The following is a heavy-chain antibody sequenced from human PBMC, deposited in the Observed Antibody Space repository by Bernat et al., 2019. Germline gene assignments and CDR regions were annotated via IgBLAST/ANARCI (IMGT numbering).Heavy chain of an antibody. J-gene: IGHJ5*02. CDR1: GYSFTSYW. CDR2: IDPSDSYT. Sequence: EVQLVQSGAEVKKPGESLRISCKGSGYSFTSYWISWVRQMPGKGLVWMGRIDPSDSYTNCSRSFQGHGTICADTSISTACLQWSSLKASESAMYYCARHEGSGRYDKWGNWFDPWGQGTLVTVSS. V-gene: IGHV5-10-1*01. CDR3: ARHEGSGRYDKWGNWFDP. D-gene: IGHD3-10*01.